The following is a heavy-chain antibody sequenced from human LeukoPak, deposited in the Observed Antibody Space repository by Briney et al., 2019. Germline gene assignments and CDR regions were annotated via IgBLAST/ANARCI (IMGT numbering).Heavy chain of an antibody. CDR3: AKDTASRPRPAWGYFDY. Sequence: GRSLRLSCAASGFSFDDYAMHWVRQAPGRGLEWVSGISSNSGSIGYADSVKGRFTISRDNAKNSLYLQMNSLRAEDTALYYCAKDTASRPRPAWGYFDYWGQGNLVTVSS. D-gene: IGHD3-16*01. V-gene: IGHV3-9*01. J-gene: IGHJ4*02. CDR2: ISSNSGSI. CDR1: GFSFDDYA.